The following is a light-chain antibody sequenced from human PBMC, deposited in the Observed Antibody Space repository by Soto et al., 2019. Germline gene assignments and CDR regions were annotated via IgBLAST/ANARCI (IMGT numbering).Light chain of an antibody. CDR1: SSNIGSNT. CDR3: ATWDDSLDGYV. V-gene: IGLV1-44*01. CDR2: SHN. Sequence: QSVLTQPPSASGTPGQRVTISCSGSSSNIGSNTVNWYQQLPGTAPKLLIYSHNQRPSGVPDRFSVSKSGTSASLAISGLQSEDEADYYCATWDDSLDGYVFGTGTQLIVL. J-gene: IGLJ1*01.